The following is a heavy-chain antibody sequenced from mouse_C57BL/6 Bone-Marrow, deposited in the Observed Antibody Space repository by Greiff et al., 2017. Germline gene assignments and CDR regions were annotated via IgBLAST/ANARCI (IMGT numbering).Heavy chain of an antibody. Sequence: VQLQQSGAELARPGASVKLSCKASGYTFTSYGISWVKQRPGQGLEWIGEIYPRSGNTYYNEKFKGKATLTADKSSSTAYMELLSLTSEDSAVYFCASVCSCFAYWGQGTLVSVSA. V-gene: IGHV1-81*01. CDR1: GYTFTSYG. CDR3: ASVCSCFAY. J-gene: IGHJ3*01. CDR2: IYPRSGNT.